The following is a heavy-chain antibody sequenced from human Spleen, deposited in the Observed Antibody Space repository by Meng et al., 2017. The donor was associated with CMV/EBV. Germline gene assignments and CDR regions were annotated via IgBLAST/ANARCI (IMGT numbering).Heavy chain of an antibody. CDR1: GGTLSTYS. V-gene: IGHV1-69*05. D-gene: IGHD3-16*01. CDR2: IIPIFGTE. J-gene: IGHJ4*02. CDR3: ARGPFRFTDFDY. Sequence: CQAFGGTLSTYSINWVRPAPGQGLEWMGGIIPIFGTENYAQKFQGRVRITTDESTSTAYMELSSLRSEDTAVYYCARGPFRFTDFDYWGQGTLVTVSS.